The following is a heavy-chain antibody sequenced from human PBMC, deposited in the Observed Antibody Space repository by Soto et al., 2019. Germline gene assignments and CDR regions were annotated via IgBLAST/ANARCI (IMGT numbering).Heavy chain of an antibody. CDR3: AHPRGYGVLDAVDI. Sequence: EVQLLESGGGLVQPGGSLRLSCAASGFFFSTYAMNWVRQAPGKGLEWVSAISNNGYDTYYAESVRGRFTISRDNSINTMYLQMSRLRTEDTAVYYCAHPRGYGVLDAVDIWGQGTMVTVSS. V-gene: IGHV3-23*01. CDR2: ISNNGYDT. J-gene: IGHJ3*02. CDR1: GFFFSTYA. D-gene: IGHD4-17*01.